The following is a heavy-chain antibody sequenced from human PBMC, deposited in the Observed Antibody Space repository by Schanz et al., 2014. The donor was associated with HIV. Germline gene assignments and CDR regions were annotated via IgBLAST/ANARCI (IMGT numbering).Heavy chain of an antibody. CDR1: GFTFSDYG. V-gene: IGHV3-33*06. D-gene: IGHD5-18*01. CDR3: AKDRTYGYRFDY. J-gene: IGHJ4*02. CDR2: IWDDGSDK. Sequence: QVQLVESGGGVVQPGRSLRLSCAASGFTFSDYGMHLARQAPGKGLEWVAVIWDDGSDKYYGDSVKGRFTISRDNSKNTLYLQMNSLRADDTAVYYCAKDRTYGYRFDYWGQGTLVTVSS.